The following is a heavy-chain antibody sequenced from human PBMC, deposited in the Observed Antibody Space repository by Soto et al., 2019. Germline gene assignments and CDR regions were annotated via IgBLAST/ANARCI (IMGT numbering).Heavy chain of an antibody. CDR3: AKDCDYVWGSYRLCY. CDR1: GYTFTGYY. Sequence: ASVKVSCKASGYTFTGYYMHWVRQAPGQGLEWMGWINPNGGGTNYAQTVQGRFTISRDNSKNTVYLQMNSLRAEDTAVYYCAKDCDYVWGSYRLCYWGQGTLVTVSS. J-gene: IGHJ4*02. CDR2: INPNGGGT. V-gene: IGHV1-2*02. D-gene: IGHD3-16*02.